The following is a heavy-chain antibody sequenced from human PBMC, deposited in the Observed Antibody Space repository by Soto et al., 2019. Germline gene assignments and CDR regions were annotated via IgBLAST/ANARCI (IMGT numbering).Heavy chain of an antibody. CDR2: ISGGGDRT. V-gene: IGHV3-23*01. J-gene: IGHJ2*01. Sequence: EVQLLESGGGLVQPGGSLRLSCVGSGFTFINYAMNWVRQTPGKGLEWVSTISGGGDRTFDADTVKGRFTISRDNSKNTVNLQMNSLRADDTAVYYCASKVLGSTSRPDWWYFDLWGRGTLVTVSS. CDR1: GFTFINYA. CDR3: ASKVLGSTSRPDWWYFDL. D-gene: IGHD2-2*01.